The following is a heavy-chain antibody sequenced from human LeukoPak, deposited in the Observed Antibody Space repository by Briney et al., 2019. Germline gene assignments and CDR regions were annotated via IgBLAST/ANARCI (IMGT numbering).Heavy chain of an antibody. CDR1: GFSLSTSGMR. CDR3: ARTLDGSHLDF. CDR2: IDWDDDK. Sequence: ESGPALVKPTQTLTLTCTFSGFSLSTSGMRVSWIRQPPGKALEWLARIDWDDDKFYSTSLKTRLTISEDTSKNQVVLTLTNMDPVDTATYYCARTLDGSHLDFWGQGTLVTVSS. V-gene: IGHV2-70*04. J-gene: IGHJ4*02. D-gene: IGHD5-24*01.